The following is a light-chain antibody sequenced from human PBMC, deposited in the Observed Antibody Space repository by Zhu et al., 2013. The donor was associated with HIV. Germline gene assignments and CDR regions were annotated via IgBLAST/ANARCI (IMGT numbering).Light chain of an antibody. CDR3: QQSYSTPPT. V-gene: IGKV1-39*01. CDR2: AAS. CDR1: QTISRY. Sequence: DMQMTQSPSSLSASVGDRVTLTCRTSQTISRYLNWYQHKPGKAPKLLIYAASSLQSGVPSRFSGSGYGTDFTLTISSLQPEDFATYYCQQSYSTPPTFGQGTKVEIK. J-gene: IGKJ1*01.